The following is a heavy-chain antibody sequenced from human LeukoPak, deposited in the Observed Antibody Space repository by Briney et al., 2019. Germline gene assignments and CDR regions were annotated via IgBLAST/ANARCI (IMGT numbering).Heavy chain of an antibody. D-gene: IGHD6-13*01. CDR1: GFTFSSYA. CDR3: AREISGSWSVGY. CDR2: ISYDGSNK. V-gene: IGHV3-30-3*01. J-gene: IGHJ4*02. Sequence: PGGSLRLTCAASGFTFSSYAMHWVSQAPGKGLERVAVISYDGSNKYYADSVKGRFTISRDNSKNTLYLQMNSLRAEDTAVYYCAREISGSWSVGYWGQGTLVTVSS.